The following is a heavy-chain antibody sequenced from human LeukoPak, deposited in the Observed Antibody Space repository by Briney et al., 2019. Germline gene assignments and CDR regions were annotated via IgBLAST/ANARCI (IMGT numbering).Heavy chain of an antibody. V-gene: IGHV1-8*01. CDR3: ARDRPYYDYVWGSYRYGDYFDY. Sequence: ASVKVSCKASGYTFTSYDINWVRQATGQGLEWMGWMNPNSGNTGYAQKFQGRVTMTRDTSTSTVYMELSSLRSEDTAVYYCARDRPYYDYVWGSYRYGDYFDYWGQGTLVTVPS. J-gene: IGHJ4*02. CDR1: GYTFTSYD. D-gene: IGHD3-16*02. CDR2: MNPNSGNT.